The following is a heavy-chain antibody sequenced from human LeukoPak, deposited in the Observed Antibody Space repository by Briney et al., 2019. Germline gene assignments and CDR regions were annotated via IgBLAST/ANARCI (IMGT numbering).Heavy chain of an antibody. CDR3: AREDDSWGPNNLDL. CDR2: IDTSSSTI. Sequence: GGSLRLSCAASAFTFSDYSMNWVRQAPGKGLEWISYIDTSSSTIYYADSVMGRFTISRDNAKESLYLQMNSLRDEDTAVYYCAREDDSWGPNNLDLWGQGTMVTVSS. CDR1: AFTFSDYS. D-gene: IGHD7-27*01. J-gene: IGHJ3*01. V-gene: IGHV3-48*02.